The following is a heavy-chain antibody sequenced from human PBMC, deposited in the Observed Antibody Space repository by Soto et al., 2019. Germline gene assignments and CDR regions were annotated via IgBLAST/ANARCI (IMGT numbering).Heavy chain of an antibody. V-gene: IGHV1-3*01. J-gene: IGHJ6*02. CDR2: INAGNGNT. CDR3: ASSYSNYALIDYYYYGMDV. Sequence: ASVKVSCKASGYTFTSYAMHWVRQAPGQRLEWMAWINAGNGNTKYSQKFQGRVTITRDTSASTAYMELSSLRSEDTAVYYCASSYSNYALIDYYYYGMDVWGQGTTVTVSS. D-gene: IGHD4-4*01. CDR1: GYTFTSYA.